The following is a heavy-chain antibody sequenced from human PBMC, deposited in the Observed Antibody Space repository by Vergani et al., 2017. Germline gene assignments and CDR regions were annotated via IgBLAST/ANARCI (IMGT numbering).Heavy chain of an antibody. V-gene: IGHV3-33*01. D-gene: IGHD1-14*01. CDR1: GVTFNQYG. J-gene: IGHJ5*02. CDR2: TWYYGNNK. Sequence: QVQLVESGGGVVQPGRSLRVSCVASGVTFNQYGMHWVRQAPGKGLEWVAVTWYYGNNKQYADSVKGRFTISRDNSKSTMYLQMNSLRDEDTGVYYCARDLRLLYNRFDPWGQGTLVTVSS. CDR3: ARDLRLLYNRFDP.